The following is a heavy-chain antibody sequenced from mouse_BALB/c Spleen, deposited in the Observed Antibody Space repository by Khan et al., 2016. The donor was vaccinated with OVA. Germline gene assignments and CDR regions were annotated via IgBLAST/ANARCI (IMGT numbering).Heavy chain of an antibody. V-gene: IGHV2-2*02. CDR3: ASNYDDDEGLAY. CDR1: GFSLTTYG. J-gene: IGHJ3*01. D-gene: IGHD2-4*01. Sequence: QVQLKQSGPGLVQPSQSLSITCTVSGFSLTTYGVHWVRQSPGKGLEWLGVIWSGGSTDYNAAFISRLSISKDSSKSQVFFKMNSLQVNDTAIYYCASNYDDDEGLAYWGQGTLVTVSA. CDR2: IWSGGST.